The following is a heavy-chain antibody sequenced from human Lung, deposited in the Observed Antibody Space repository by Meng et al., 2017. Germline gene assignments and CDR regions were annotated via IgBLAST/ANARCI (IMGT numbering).Heavy chain of an antibody. V-gene: IGHV7-4-1*02. J-gene: IGHJ5*01. CDR2: INTNTGNP. CDR1: GCTFAMDT. CDR3: ARAKYGENNCLDS. D-gene: IGHD4/OR15-4a*01. Sequence: QGELLQSGFSLMGPGATVMSFSKASGCTFAMDTVNLLLQAPEQVPVWMGWINTNTGNPSDAQSLTGRFVVSLDTSVDTAYLHISSLEAADTAVYYCARAKYGENNCLDSWGQGTLVTVSS.